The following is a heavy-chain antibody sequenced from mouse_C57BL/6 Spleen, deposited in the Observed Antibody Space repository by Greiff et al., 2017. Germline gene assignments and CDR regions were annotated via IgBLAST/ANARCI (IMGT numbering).Heavy chain of an antibody. CDR3: ARSYGNHYSYWYFDV. V-gene: IGHV1-7*01. CDR2: INPSSGYN. D-gene: IGHD2-1*01. J-gene: IGHJ1*03. CDR1: GYTFTSYW. Sequence: QVQLQQSGAELAKPGASVTLSCKASGYTFTSYWMHWVKQRPGQGLEWIGYINPSSGYNKYNQKFKDKATLTADKSYSTAYLQLSSLPYEDSAVYYCARSYGNHYSYWYFDVWGTGTTVTVAS.